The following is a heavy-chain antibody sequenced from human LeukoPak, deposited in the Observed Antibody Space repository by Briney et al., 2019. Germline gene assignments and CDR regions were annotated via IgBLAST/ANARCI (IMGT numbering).Heavy chain of an antibody. J-gene: IGHJ4*02. CDR3: ARDSFQWFGELWGGMIYTEKIYYFDY. D-gene: IGHD3-10*01. V-gene: IGHV1-46*01. Sequence: AASVKVSCKASGYTFTSYYMHWVRQAPGQGLEWMGIINPSGGSTRYAQKFQGRVTMTRDMSTSTVYMELSSLRAEDTAVYYCARDSFQWFGELWGGMIYTEKIYYFDYWGQGTLVTVSS. CDR2: INPSGGST. CDR1: GYTFTSYY.